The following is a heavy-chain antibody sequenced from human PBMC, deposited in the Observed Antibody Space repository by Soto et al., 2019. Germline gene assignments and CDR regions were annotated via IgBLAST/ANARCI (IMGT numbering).Heavy chain of an antibody. CDR1: GYTFTSYY. CDR2: INPSGGST. D-gene: IGHD3-3*01. V-gene: IGHV1-46*01. Sequence: ASVKVSCKASGYTFTSYYMHWVRQAPGQGLEWMGIINPSGGSTSYAQKFQGRVTMTRDTSTSTVYMELSSLRSEDTAVYYCASWSAYYDFWSGSPYGMDVWGQGTTVTVSS. CDR3: ASWSAYYDFWSGSPYGMDV. J-gene: IGHJ6*02.